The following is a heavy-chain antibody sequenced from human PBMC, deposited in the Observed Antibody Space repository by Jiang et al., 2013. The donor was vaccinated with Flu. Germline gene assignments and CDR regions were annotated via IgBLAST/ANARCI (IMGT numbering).Heavy chain of an antibody. CDR3: AKELSSTWRGRHDY. J-gene: IGHJ4*02. D-gene: IGHD6-13*01. V-gene: IGHV3-23*01. Sequence: PGKGLEWVSTISSGGTSTYYADSVKGRFIISRDTSKNTLYLQMNSLRAEDTAVYYCAKELSSTWRGRHDYWGQGTLVTVSS. CDR2: ISSGGTST.